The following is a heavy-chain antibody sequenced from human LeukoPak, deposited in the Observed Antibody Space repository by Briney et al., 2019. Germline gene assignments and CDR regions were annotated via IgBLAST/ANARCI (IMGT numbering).Heavy chain of an antibody. Sequence: SETLSLTCAVYGGSFSGYYWSWIRQYPGKGLEWIGYIYYTGNTYYNPSLKSRLTISVDTSKNQFSLELNSVTAADTALYYCARITGSTMTTSFDYWGQGTLVTVSS. V-gene: IGHV4-31*11. J-gene: IGHJ4*02. CDR1: GGSFSGYY. D-gene: IGHD4-17*01. CDR3: ARITGSTMTTSFDY. CDR2: IYYTGNT.